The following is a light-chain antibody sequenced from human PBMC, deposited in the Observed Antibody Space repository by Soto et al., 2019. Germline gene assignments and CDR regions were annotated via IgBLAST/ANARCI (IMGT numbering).Light chain of an antibody. CDR3: QQYSNWPPMT. J-gene: IGKJ1*01. CDR2: GAS. V-gene: IGKV3-15*01. CDR1: QSVSSN. Sequence: EIVITQSPTTLSVSPGERAPLSCRASQSVSSNLAWYQQKPGQAPRLLIYGASTRATGIPARFSGSGSGTEFTLTISSLQSEDFAVYYCQQYSNWPPMTFGQGTKVDI.